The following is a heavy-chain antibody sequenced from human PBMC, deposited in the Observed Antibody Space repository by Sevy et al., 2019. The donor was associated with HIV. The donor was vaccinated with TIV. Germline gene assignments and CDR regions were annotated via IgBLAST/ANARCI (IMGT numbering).Heavy chain of an antibody. CDR2: IRYDGSNK. J-gene: IGHJ4*02. Sequence: GGSLRLSCAASGFTFSSYGMHWVRQAPGKGLEWVAFIRYDGSNKYYAESVKGRFTISRDNSKNTLYLQMNSLRAEDTAVYYCAKDRSAQLGSGSYYNALDYWGQGTLVTVSS. D-gene: IGHD3-10*01. CDR1: GFTFSSYG. V-gene: IGHV3-30*02. CDR3: AKDRSAQLGSGSYYNALDY.